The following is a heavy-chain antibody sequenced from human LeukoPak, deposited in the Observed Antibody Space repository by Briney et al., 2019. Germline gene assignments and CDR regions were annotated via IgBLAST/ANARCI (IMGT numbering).Heavy chain of an antibody. V-gene: IGHV3-9*01. Sequence: GGSLRLSCAASGFTFDDYGMHWVRQAPGKGLEWVSGISWKSGSIGYADSVKGRFTISRDNAKNSLYLQMNSLRAEDTALYYCAKGEDSGYGLVDYWGQGTLVTVSS. CDR3: AKGEDSGYGLVDY. CDR1: GFTFDDYG. D-gene: IGHD5-12*01. CDR2: ISWKSGSI. J-gene: IGHJ4*02.